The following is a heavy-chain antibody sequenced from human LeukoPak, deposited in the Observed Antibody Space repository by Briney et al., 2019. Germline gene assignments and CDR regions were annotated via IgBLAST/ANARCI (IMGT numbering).Heavy chain of an antibody. D-gene: IGHD6-13*01. J-gene: IGHJ4*02. CDR3: AKVGPSLTYSSSWYSFDY. Sequence: GGSLRLSCAASGFTFSDYYMSWIRQAPGKGLEWVSYISSSGSIIYYADSVKGRFTISRDNAKNSLYLQMNSLRAEDTAVYYCAKVGPSLTYSSSWYSFDYWGQGTLVTVSS. CDR1: GFTFSDYY. V-gene: IGHV3-11*01. CDR2: ISSSGSII.